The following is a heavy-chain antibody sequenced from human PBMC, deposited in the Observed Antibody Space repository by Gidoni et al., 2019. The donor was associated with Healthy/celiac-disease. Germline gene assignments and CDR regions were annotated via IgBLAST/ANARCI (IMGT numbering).Heavy chain of an antibody. V-gene: IGHV3-74*01. CDR1: GFTFSSSW. Sequence: EVQLVESGGVLVQPGGSLSLSCAASGFTFSSSWMHWVRQAPGTGLVWVSRINSDGSSTSDADSVKGRFTIPRDKAKNTLYLQMNSLRAEDTAVYYCARDAGYNWFDPWGQGTLVTVSS. J-gene: IGHJ5*02. CDR2: INSDGSST. CDR3: ARDAGYNWFDP.